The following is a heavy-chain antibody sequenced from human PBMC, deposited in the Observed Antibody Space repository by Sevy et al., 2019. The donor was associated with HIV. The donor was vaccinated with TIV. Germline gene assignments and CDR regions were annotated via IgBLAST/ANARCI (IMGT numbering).Heavy chain of an antibody. J-gene: IGHJ6*02. V-gene: IGHV3-30-3*01. CDR2: ISYDGSNK. CDR1: GFTFSSYA. D-gene: IGHD3-22*01. CDR3: ARDYYDSSGPRYYYGMDV. Sequence: GGSLRLSCAASGFTFSSYAMHWVRQAPDKGLEWVAVISYDGSNKYYADSVKGRFTISRDNSKNTLYLQMNSLRAEDTAVYYCARDYYDSSGPRYYYGMDVWGQGTTVTVSS.